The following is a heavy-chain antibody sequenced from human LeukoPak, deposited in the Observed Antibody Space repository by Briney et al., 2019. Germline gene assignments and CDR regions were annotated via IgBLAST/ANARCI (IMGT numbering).Heavy chain of an antibody. CDR3: ARGGSRQYNF. CDR2: ISWDSGSI. CDR1: GFNFNDYT. D-gene: IGHD5-18*01. J-gene: IGHJ4*02. V-gene: IGHV3-9*01. Sequence: GGSLRLSCVASGFNFNDYTIHWVRQAPGKGLEWVSGISWDSGSIGYADSVKGRFTISRDNAKNSLYLQMNSLRVEDTAVYYCARGGSRQYNFWGQGTLVTVSS.